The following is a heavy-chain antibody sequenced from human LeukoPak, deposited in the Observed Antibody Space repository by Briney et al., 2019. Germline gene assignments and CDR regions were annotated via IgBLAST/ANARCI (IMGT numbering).Heavy chain of an antibody. CDR2: IIPIIGIP. V-gene: IGHV1-69*04. D-gene: IGHD1-26*01. CDR1: GGTFSSYA. Sequence: SVKVSCKASGGTFSSYAISWVRQAPGQGLEWMGRIIPIIGIPNYAQKFQDRVTITADKSTSTAYMELSSLRSEDTAVYYCARLTVGVPFYFDYWGQGTQVTVSS. J-gene: IGHJ4*02. CDR3: ARLTVGVPFYFDY.